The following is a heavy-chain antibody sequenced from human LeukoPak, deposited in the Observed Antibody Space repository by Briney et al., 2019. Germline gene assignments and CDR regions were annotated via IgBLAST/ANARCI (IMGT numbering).Heavy chain of an antibody. CDR1: GYTFTSYG. Sequence: GASVKVSCKASGYTFTSYGISWVRQAPGQGLEWLGWISAYNGNTNYAQKLQGRVTMTTDTSTSTAYMELRSLRSDDTAVYYCARDRADIVVVPAALGYGFDIWGQGTMVTVSS. CDR3: ARDRADIVVVPAALGYGFDI. D-gene: IGHD2-2*01. CDR2: ISAYNGNT. V-gene: IGHV1-18*01. J-gene: IGHJ3*02.